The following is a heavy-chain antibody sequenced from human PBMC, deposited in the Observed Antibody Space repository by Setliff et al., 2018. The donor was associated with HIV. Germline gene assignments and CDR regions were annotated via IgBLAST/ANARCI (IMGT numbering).Heavy chain of an antibody. Sequence: SETLSLTCSVSGGSISNYYWSWIRQPPGKGLEWIGYIYYSGNTNYNPSLKSRVTISLDTSRNQLSLKLTSVTAADTAVYYCAKARRVADFDYWGQGTLVTVSS. J-gene: IGHJ4*02. V-gene: IGHV4-59*08. CDR2: IYYSGNT. D-gene: IGHD2-15*01. CDR1: GGSISNYY. CDR3: AKARRVADFDY.